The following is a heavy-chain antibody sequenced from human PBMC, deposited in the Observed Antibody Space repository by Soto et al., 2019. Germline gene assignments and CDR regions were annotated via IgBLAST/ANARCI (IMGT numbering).Heavy chain of an antibody. J-gene: IGHJ6*02. D-gene: IGHD2-15*01. CDR3: ARHCSGGSCYHYYYYGMDV. CDR1: GFTFSSYG. V-gene: IGHV3-30*03. Sequence: PGGSLRLSCAASGFTFSSYGMHWVRQAPGKGLEWVAVISYDGSNKYYADSVKGRFTISRDNSKNTLYLQMNSLRAEDTAVYYCARHCSGGSCYHYYYYGMDVWGQGTTVTVSS. CDR2: ISYDGSNK.